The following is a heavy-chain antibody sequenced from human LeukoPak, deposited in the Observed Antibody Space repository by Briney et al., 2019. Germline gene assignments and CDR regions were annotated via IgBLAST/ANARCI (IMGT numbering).Heavy chain of an antibody. CDR3: ARNYCSSTSCYLPDY. Sequence: SETLSLTCAVSGGSISSSNWWSWVRQPPGKGLEWIGEIYHSGSTNYNPSLKSRVTISVGKSKNQFSLKLSSVAAADTAVYYCARNYCSSTSCYLPDYWGQGTLVTVSS. CDR2: IYHSGST. D-gene: IGHD2-2*01. J-gene: IGHJ4*02. CDR1: GGSISSSNW. V-gene: IGHV4-4*02.